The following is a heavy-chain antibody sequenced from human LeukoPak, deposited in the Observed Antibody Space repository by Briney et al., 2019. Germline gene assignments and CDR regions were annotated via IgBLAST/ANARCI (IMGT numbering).Heavy chain of an antibody. CDR3: ARGDVDTPSGAPGGVDYFDP. CDR2: ISSSSSTI. J-gene: IGHJ5*02. Sequence: GGSLRLSCAASGFTFSSYSMNWVRQAPGKGLEWVSYISSSSSTIYYADSVKGRFTISRDNAKNSLYLQMNSLRAEDTAVYYCARGDVDTPSGAPGGVDYFDPWGHGTSVTVSS. CDR1: GFTFSSYS. V-gene: IGHV3-48*04. D-gene: IGHD2-21*02.